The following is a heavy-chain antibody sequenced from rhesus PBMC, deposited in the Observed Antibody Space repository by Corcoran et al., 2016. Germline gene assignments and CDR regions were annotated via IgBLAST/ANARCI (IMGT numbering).Heavy chain of an antibody. CDR1: GGSISSNY. CDR2: ISGRGGST. D-gene: IGHD1-44*02. V-gene: IGHV4-147*01. CDR3: ARDLSIWGIVGIPGDY. Sequence: QLQLQESGPGLVKPSETLSLTCAVSGGSISSNYWSWIRQPPGKGLEWIGRISGRGGSTSYNPSLTSRVTISTDTSKNKFSLKVRSVTAADTAVYYCARDLSIWGIVGIPGDYWGQGVLVTVSS. J-gene: IGHJ4*01.